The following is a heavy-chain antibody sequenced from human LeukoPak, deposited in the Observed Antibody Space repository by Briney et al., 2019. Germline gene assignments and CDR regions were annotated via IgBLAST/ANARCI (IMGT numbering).Heavy chain of an antibody. J-gene: IGHJ4*02. CDR3: ARVRRYDFWSGSHY. V-gene: IGHV1-2*02. Sequence: ASVTVSCKASGYTFTGYYMHWVRQAPGQGLEWMGWINPNSGGTNYAQQFQGRVTMTRDTSISTAYMELSRLRSDDTAVYYCARVRRYDFWSGSHYWGQGTLVTVSS. CDR2: INPNSGGT. D-gene: IGHD3-3*01. CDR1: GYTFTGYY.